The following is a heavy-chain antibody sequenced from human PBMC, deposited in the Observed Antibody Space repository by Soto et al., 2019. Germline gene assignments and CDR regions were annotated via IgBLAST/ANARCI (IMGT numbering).Heavy chain of an antibody. V-gene: IGHV1-3*01. Sequence: ASVKVSCKASGYTFTSYAMHWVRQAPGQRLEWMGWINAGNGNTKYSQKFQGRVTITRDTSASTAYMELNSLRAEDTAVYYCAKDTWDPIRGVTDFDYWGQGTLVTVSS. CDR2: INAGNGNT. CDR1: GYTFTSYA. D-gene: IGHD3-10*01. CDR3: AKDTWDPIRGVTDFDY. J-gene: IGHJ4*02.